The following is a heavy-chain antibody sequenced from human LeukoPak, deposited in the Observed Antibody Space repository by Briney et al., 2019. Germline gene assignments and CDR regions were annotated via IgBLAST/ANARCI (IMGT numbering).Heavy chain of an antibody. J-gene: IGHJ3*02. CDR3: ANQFLGYKELDI. CDR2: ISGSDGST. D-gene: IGHD1-1*01. Sequence: PGGSLRLSCAASGFTFSSYAMSWVRQAPGKGLEWVSAISGSDGSTYYADSVKGRFTISRDNSKNTLYLQMNSLRAEDTAVYYCANQFLGYKELDIWGQGTMVTVSS. CDR1: GFTFSSYA. V-gene: IGHV3-23*01.